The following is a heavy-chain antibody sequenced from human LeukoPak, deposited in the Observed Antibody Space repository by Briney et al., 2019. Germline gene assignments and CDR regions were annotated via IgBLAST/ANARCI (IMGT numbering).Heavy chain of an antibody. Sequence: GRSLRLSCAASGFTFSSYAMHWVRQAPGKGLEWVAVISYDGSNKYYADSVKGRFTISRDNSKNTLYLQVNSLRAEDTAVYYCARERPREVVAYYFDYWGQGTLVTVSS. CDR3: ARERPREVVAYYFDY. J-gene: IGHJ4*02. V-gene: IGHV3-30-3*01. D-gene: IGHD2-15*01. CDR2: ISYDGSNK. CDR1: GFTFSSYA.